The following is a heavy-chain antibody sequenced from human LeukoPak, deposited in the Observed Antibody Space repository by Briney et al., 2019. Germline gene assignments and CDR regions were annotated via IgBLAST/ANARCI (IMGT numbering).Heavy chain of an antibody. V-gene: IGHV3-30*04. Sequence: GGSQRLSCAASGFTFSTYAMHWVRQAPGKGLEWVSVISCDGKNRFYSDSVKGRFTISRDNSKNTLYLQMNSLRDDDTAVYYCASDPRLPEVPRGMDVWGQGTTVTVSS. D-gene: IGHD2-2*01. CDR1: GFTFSTYA. CDR3: ASDPRLPEVPRGMDV. J-gene: IGHJ6*02. CDR2: ISCDGKNR.